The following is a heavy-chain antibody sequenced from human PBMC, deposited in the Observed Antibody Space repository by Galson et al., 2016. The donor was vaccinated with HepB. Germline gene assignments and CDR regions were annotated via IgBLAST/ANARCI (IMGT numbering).Heavy chain of an antibody. CDR3: VNLGFCFGGNCYPFDN. J-gene: IGHJ4*02. CDR1: ESTFSYYA. CDR2: ITSNGRDT. Sequence: SLRLSCAASESTFSYYAMHWVRQAPGKGLEYVSGITSNGRDTYYADFVKGRFSISRDNSKNTLYLQMSSLRAEDTAVYYCVNLGFCFGGNCYPFDNWGQGTLVTVSS. V-gene: IGHV3-64D*06. D-gene: IGHD2-15*01.